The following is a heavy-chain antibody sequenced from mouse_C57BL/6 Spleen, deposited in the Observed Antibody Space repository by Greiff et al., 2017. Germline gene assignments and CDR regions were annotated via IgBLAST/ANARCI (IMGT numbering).Heavy chain of an antibody. Sequence: EVMLVESGGGLVQPGGSMKLSCVASGFTFSNYWMNWVRQSPEKGLEWVAQIRLKSDNYATHYAESVKGRFTISRDDSKSSVYLQMNNLRAEDTGIYYCPVYYDYDDWYFDVWGTGTTVTVSS. CDR3: PVYYDYDDWYFDV. CDR1: GFTFSNYW. V-gene: IGHV6-3*01. D-gene: IGHD2-4*01. J-gene: IGHJ1*03. CDR2: IRLKSDNYAT.